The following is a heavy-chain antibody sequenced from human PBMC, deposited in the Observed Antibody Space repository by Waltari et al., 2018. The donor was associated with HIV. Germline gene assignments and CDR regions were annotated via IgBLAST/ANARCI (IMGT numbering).Heavy chain of an antibody. D-gene: IGHD2-2*01. Sequence: QVQLQQWGAGLLKPSETLSLTCAVYGGSFSGYSWSWIRQPPGKGLEWIGEINHSGSTNYNPSLKSRVTISVDTSKNQFSLKLSSVTAADTAVYYCARGFGEDIVVVPAVLYYYYYYGMDVWGQGTTVTVSS. CDR3: ARGFGEDIVVVPAVLYYYYYYGMDV. CDR2: INHSGST. J-gene: IGHJ6*02. V-gene: IGHV4-34*01. CDR1: GGSFSGYS.